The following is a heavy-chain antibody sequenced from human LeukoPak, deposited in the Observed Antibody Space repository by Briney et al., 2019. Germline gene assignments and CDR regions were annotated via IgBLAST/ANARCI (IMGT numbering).Heavy chain of an antibody. Sequence: PSETLSLTCTVSGGSISSSSYCWGWIRQPPGKGLEWIGSIYYSGSTYYNPSLKSRVTISVDTSKNQFSLKLSSVTAADTAVYYCARQDVKNWFDPWGQGTLVTVSS. CDR2: IYYSGST. CDR1: GGSISSSSYC. J-gene: IGHJ5*02. V-gene: IGHV4-39*01. CDR3: ARQDVKNWFDP.